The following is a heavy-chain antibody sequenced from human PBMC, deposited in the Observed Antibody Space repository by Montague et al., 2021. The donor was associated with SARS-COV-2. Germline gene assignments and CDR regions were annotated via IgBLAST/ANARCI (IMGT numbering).Heavy chain of an antibody. CDR1: GGSFSTYY. J-gene: IGHJ4*02. Sequence: SETLSLTCTVSGGSFSTYYWTWVRQPPNKGLEWIGHVFLSGNVIRNPSLKSRVSMSVDTSKNQFFLVLNSVTPADTAVYYCSRVHPRPFEFWGQGTLVTVSS. CDR2: VFLSGNV. CDR3: SRVHPRPFEF. V-gene: IGHV4-59*01.